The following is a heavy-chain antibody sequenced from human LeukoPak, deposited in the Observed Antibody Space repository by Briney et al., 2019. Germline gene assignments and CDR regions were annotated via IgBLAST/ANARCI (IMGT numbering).Heavy chain of an antibody. CDR1: GGSISSSNYY. CDR2: IYYSGST. V-gene: IGHV4-39*07. J-gene: IGHJ6*03. Sequence: SETLSLTCTVSGGSISSSNYYWGWIRQPPGKGLEWIGSIYYSGSTYYNPPLKSRVTISVVTSKNQFSLKLSSVTAADTAVYYCARDGAPADTVDYYYYMDVWGKGTTATVSS. CDR3: ARDGAPADTVDYYYYMDV. D-gene: IGHD6-13*01.